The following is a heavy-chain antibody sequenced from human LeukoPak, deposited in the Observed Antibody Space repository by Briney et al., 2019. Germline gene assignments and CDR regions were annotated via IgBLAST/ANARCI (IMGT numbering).Heavy chain of an antibody. J-gene: IGHJ4*02. Sequence: MPGGSLRLSCVGSGFSFSGNSMNWVRQAPGKGLEWVSGISRTSTYIYYADSVQGRFTISRDNAKNSLYLQMDSLRAEDTAVYYCARDFVNSGYYFDYWGQGTQVTVSS. CDR2: ISRTSTYI. V-gene: IGHV3-21*01. D-gene: IGHD3-22*01. CDR3: ARDFVNSGYYFDY. CDR1: GFSFSGNS.